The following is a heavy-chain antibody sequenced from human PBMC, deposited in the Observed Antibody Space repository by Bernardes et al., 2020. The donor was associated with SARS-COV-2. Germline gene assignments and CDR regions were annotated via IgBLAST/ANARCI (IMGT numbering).Heavy chain of an antibody. J-gene: IGHJ1*01. Sequence: VCALILSCATSGFNFGDSWMSWVRQAPGPGLEWVANIKQDGNERYYADSVKGRFTISRDNDKNSVYLQMSYLGIEDTALYYCATARYGDYVTWGQGTLVTVSS. CDR3: ATARYGDYVT. D-gene: IGHD4-17*01. CDR1: GFNFGDSW. CDR2: IKQDGNER. V-gene: IGHV3-7*01.